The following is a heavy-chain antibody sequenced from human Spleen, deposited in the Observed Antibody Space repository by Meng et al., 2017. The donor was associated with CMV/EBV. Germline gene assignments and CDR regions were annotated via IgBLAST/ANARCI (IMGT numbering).Heavy chain of an antibody. CDR1: GGSISSGDYY. Sequence: SETLSLTCTVSGGSISSGDYYWSWIRQPPGKGLEWIGYIYYSGSTYYNPSLKSRVSISVDTSKNQFSLKLSSLTAADTAVYYCARAPEDYGSGSPRQWGQGTLVTVSS. CDR2: IYYSGST. CDR3: ARAPEDYGSGSPRQ. V-gene: IGHV4-30-4*08. D-gene: IGHD3-10*01. J-gene: IGHJ4*02.